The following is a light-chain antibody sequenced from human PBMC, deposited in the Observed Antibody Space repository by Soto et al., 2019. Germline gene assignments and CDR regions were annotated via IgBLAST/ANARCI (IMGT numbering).Light chain of an antibody. Sequence: VLTQPSSVSVSPGQSITISCTGTSSDVGGYNYVSWYQQHPGKAPKLMIYEVSNRPSGVSNRFSGSKSGNTASLTISGLQAEDEADYYCSSYTSSSTIYVFGTGTKVTVL. CDR2: EVS. CDR3: SSYTSSSTIYV. J-gene: IGLJ1*01. V-gene: IGLV2-14*01. CDR1: SSDVGGYNY.